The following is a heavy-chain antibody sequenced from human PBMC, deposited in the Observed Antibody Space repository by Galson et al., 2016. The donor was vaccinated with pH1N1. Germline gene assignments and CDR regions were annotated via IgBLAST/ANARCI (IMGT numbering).Heavy chain of an antibody. CDR2: ISGRGDVT. CDR1: GFTFIDYA. D-gene: IGHD6-19*01. V-gene: IGHV3-23*01. Sequence: SLRLSCAASGFTFIDYAMSWVRQAPGKGLEWVSVISGRGDVTYYTDSVKGRFTISSDSSRNTVYLQMNTLRAEDTAIYYCARLKLYSSPNWFDPWAREPWSPSPQ. J-gene: IGHJ5*02. CDR3: ARLKLYSSPNWFDP.